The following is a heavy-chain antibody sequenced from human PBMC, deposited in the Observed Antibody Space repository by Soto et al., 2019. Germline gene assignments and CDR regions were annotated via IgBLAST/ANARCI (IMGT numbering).Heavy chain of an antibody. CDR2: ISSSGSTI. CDR1: GFTFSDYY. CDR3: ARRGGYYDILTGYYKAGGTDY. J-gene: IGHJ4*02. V-gene: IGHV3-11*01. D-gene: IGHD3-9*01. Sequence: QVQLVESGGGLVKPGGSLRLSCAASGFTFSDYYMSWIRQAPGKGLEWVSYISSSGSTIYYADSVKGRFTISRDNAKNSLYLQMNGLRAEDTAVYYCARRGGYYDILTGYYKAGGTDYWGQGTLVTVSS.